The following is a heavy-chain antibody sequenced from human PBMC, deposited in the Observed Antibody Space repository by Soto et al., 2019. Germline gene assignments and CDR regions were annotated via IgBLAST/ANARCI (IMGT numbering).Heavy chain of an antibody. D-gene: IGHD3-10*01. CDR3: AHGGWFGEGSYYYGMDV. CDR1: GFSLSTSGVG. Sequence: QITLKESGPTLVKPTQTLTLTCTFSGFSLSTSGVGVGWIRQPPGKALEWLALIYWDDDKRYSPSLKSRLTITKDTSKNQVVLTMTNMDPVDTATYYCAHGGWFGEGSYYYGMDVWGQGTTVTVSS. CDR2: IYWDDDK. J-gene: IGHJ6*02. V-gene: IGHV2-5*02.